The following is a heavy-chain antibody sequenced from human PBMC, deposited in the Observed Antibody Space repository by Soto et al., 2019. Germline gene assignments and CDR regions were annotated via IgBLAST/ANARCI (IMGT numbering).Heavy chain of an antibody. CDR3: AKSRYSDSSGDFYDY. D-gene: IGHD3-22*01. CDR2: IGGSGRTT. CDR1: AFTFNNYA. Sequence: EVQLLESGGGLVQPGGSLSLSCAASAFTFNNYAMSWVRQAPGRGLEWVSGIGGSGRTTYYADSVKGRFTISRDNSNNTLFLQMNSLRAEDTAVYYCAKSRYSDSSGDFYDYWGQGTRVTVSS. J-gene: IGHJ4*02. V-gene: IGHV3-23*01.